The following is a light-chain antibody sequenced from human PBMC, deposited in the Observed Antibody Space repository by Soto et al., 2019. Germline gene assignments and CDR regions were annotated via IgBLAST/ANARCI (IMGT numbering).Light chain of an antibody. V-gene: IGLV2-23*01. CDR1: SSDVGTYNL. J-gene: IGLJ2*01. CDR3: CSYAGSSTFHVI. CDR2: DDS. Sequence: QSDLTQPRSVSGSPGRSLTSSCTGTSSDVGTYNLVSWYQQPPGKAPKLMIYDDSKRPSGVFNRFSGSKSGNTASLTISGLQAEDEADYYCCSYAGSSTFHVIFGGGTKVTVL.